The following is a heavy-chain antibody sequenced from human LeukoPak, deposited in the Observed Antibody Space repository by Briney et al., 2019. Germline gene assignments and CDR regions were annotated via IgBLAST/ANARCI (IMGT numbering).Heavy chain of an antibody. J-gene: IGHJ3*02. CDR2: IYTSGST. Sequence: SETLSLTCTVSGGSISSYNWSWIRQPAGKGLEWIGRIYTSGSTNYNPSLKSRVTMSVDTSKNQFSLKLSSVTAADTAVYYCARTYYDFWSGYSDAFDIWGQGTMVTVSS. CDR3: ARTYYDFWSGYSDAFDI. V-gene: IGHV4-4*07. D-gene: IGHD3-3*01. CDR1: GGSISSYN.